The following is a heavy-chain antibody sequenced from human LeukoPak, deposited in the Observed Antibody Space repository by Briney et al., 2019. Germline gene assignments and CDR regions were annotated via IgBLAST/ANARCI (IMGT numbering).Heavy chain of an antibody. CDR2: LYSGGST. CDR1: GFTVSNNY. D-gene: IGHD6-19*01. V-gene: IGHV3-66*01. J-gene: IGHJ4*02. Sequence: PGGSLRLSCAASGFTVSNNYMSWVRQAPGKGLEWVSILYSGGSTYYADSVKGRFTISRDNSKNTLYLQMNRLRAEDTAVYYCARSPVAVAGQNTFDYWGQGTLVTVSS. CDR3: ARSPVAVAGQNTFDY.